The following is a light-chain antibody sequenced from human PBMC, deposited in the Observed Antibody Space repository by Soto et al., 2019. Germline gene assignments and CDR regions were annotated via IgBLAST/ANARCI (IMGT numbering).Light chain of an antibody. CDR1: NIDSRT. CDR2: DNS. Sequence: SYELTQPPSVSAAPGQTATISCGENNIDSRTVHWYQQKPGQAPLLVVYDNSFRPSGIPNRFSGSNSGNTATLTISRVEAGDEADYYCQVWDNVDDHIYVFGTGTKVT. J-gene: IGLJ1*01. CDR3: QVWDNVDDHIYV. V-gene: IGLV3-21*02.